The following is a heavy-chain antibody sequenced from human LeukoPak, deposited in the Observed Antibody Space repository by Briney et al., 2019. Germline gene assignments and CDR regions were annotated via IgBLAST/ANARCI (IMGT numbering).Heavy chain of an antibody. J-gene: IGHJ4*02. CDR2: IRYDGSNK. CDR3: ARYYYDSSGYEADY. V-gene: IGHV3-30*02. D-gene: IGHD3-22*01. Sequence: GGSLRLSCAASGFTFSSYAMPWVRQAPGKGLEWVAFIRYDGSNKYYADSVKGRFTISRDNSKNTLYLQMNSLRAEDTAVYYCARYYYDSSGYEADYWGQGTLVTVSS. CDR1: GFTFSSYA.